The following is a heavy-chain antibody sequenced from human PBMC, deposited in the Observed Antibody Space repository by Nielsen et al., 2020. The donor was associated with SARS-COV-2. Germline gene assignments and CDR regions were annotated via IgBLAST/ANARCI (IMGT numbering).Heavy chain of an antibody. D-gene: IGHD3-10*01. Sequence: SETPSLTCTVSGGSISSSSYYWDWIRQPPGKGLEWIGSIYYSGSTYYNPSLKSRVTISVDTSKNQFSLKLSSVTAADTAVYYCARHLVLLWFGELSTFDYWGQGTLVTVSS. CDR3: ARHLVLLWFGELSTFDY. CDR2: IYYSGST. J-gene: IGHJ4*02. V-gene: IGHV4-39*01. CDR1: GGSISSSSYY.